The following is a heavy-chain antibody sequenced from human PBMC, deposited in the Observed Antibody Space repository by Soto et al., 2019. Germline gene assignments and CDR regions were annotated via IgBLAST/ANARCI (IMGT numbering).Heavy chain of an antibody. V-gene: IGHV4-59*01. CDR2: IYYSGST. CDR1: GGSISSCY. Sequence: SETLSLTCTVSGGSISSCYWSWIRQPPGKGLEWIGYIYYSGSTNYNPSLKSRVTISVDTSKNQFSLKLSSVTAADTAVYYCARDLVASYYYGMDVWGQGTTVTVSS. CDR3: ARDLVASYYYGMDV. J-gene: IGHJ6*02. D-gene: IGHD2-15*01.